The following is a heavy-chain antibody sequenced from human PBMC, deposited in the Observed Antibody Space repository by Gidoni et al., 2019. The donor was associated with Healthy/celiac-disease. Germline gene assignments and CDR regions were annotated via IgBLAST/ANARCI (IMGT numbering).Heavy chain of an antibody. Sequence: EVQLVESGGVVVQPGGSLRLPCAASGFPFDDYTMHWVRQAPGKGLEWVSLISWDGGSTYYADSVKGRFTISRDNSKNSLYLQMNSLRTEDTALYYCAKDEYCSGGSCYSLSGSLDYWGQGTLVTVSS. V-gene: IGHV3-43*01. CDR2: ISWDGGST. CDR3: AKDEYCSGGSCYSLSGSLDY. J-gene: IGHJ4*02. CDR1: GFPFDDYT. D-gene: IGHD2-15*01.